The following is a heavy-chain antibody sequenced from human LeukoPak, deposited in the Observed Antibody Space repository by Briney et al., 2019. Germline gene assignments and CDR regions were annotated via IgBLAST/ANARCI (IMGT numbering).Heavy chain of an antibody. CDR2: IYSGGST. CDR3: AREQTTVVTKNAFDI. V-gene: IGHV3-66*02. CDR1: GFTVSSNY. D-gene: IGHD4-23*01. Sequence: QTGGSLRLSCAASGFTVSSNYMSWVRQAPGKGLEWVSVIYSGGSTYYADSVKGRFTISRDNSKNTLYLQMNSLRAEDTAVYYCAREQTTVVTKNAFDIRGQGTMVTVSS. J-gene: IGHJ3*02.